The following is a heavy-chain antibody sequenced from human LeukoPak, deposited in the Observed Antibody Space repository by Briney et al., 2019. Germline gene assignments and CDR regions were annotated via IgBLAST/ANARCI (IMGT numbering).Heavy chain of an antibody. Sequence: ASVKVSCKASGYTFTGYYMHWVRQAPGQGLEWMGWINPNSGGTNYAQKFQGRVTMTRDTSISTAYMELSRLRSDDTAVYYCARDHPPNSNFDYWGQGTLVTVSS. CDR3: ARDHPPNSNFDY. CDR1: GYTFTGYY. CDR2: INPNSGGT. D-gene: IGHD4-11*01. V-gene: IGHV1-2*02. J-gene: IGHJ4*02.